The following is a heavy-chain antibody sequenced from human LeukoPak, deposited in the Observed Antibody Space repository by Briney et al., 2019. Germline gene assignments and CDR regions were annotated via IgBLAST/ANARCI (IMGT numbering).Heavy chain of an antibody. D-gene: IGHD3-10*01. CDR1: GFTFSSYA. Sequence: GGSLRLSCAASGFTFSSYAMSWVRQAPGKGLEWVSAISGSGGSTYYADSVKGRFTISRDNSKNTLYLQMNSLRAEDTAVYYCAKAGMVRGVIPVDYWGQGTLVTVSS. J-gene: IGHJ4*02. CDR3: AKAGMVRGVIPVDY. CDR2: ISGSGGST. V-gene: IGHV3-23*01.